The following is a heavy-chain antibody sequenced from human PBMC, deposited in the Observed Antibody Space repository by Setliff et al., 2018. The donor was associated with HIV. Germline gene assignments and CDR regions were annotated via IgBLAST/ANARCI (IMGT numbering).Heavy chain of an antibody. CDR3: ARHKGFGEFYFDY. Sequence: ETLSLTCTVSGGSISSSSYYWGWIRQPPGKGLEWIGSIYYSGSTYYNPSLKSRVTISVDTSKNQFSLKLSSVAAADTAVYYCARHKGFGEFYFDYWGQGTLVTVSS. D-gene: IGHD3-10*01. V-gene: IGHV4-39*01. CDR2: IYYSGST. CDR1: GGSISSSSYY. J-gene: IGHJ4*02.